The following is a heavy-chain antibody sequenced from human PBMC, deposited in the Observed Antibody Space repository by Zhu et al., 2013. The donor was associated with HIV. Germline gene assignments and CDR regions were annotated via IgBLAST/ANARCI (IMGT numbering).Heavy chain of an antibody. Sequence: QVQLVQSGADVKKPGASVRVSCKASGYTFIDYDINWVRQAPGQGLEWVGWINPESGVTNYPQKFQGRVTMTRDTSISTAYLEVSRLRSDDTAVYFCARDHQSSVFRGIKFDYWGQGTLVAVSS. CDR3: ARDHQSSVFRGIKFDY. CDR1: GYTFIDYD. V-gene: IGHV1-2*02. J-gene: IGHJ4*01. D-gene: IGHD3-10*01. CDR2: INPESGVT.